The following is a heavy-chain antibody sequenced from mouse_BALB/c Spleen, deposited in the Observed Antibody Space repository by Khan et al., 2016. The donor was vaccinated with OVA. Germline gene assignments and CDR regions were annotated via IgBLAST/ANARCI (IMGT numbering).Heavy chain of an antibody. CDR1: GFTFSSFG. D-gene: IGHD1-1*01. Sequence: VQLKESGGGLVQPGGSRKLSCAASGFTFSSFGMHWVRQAPEKGLEWVAYISSGSSTIYYADTVKGRFTISSDNPKNTLFLQMTSLRSEDTAMYYCASHYYGKNYFDYWGQGTTLTVSS. J-gene: IGHJ2*01. CDR3: ASHYYGKNYFDY. V-gene: IGHV5-17*02. CDR2: ISSGSSTI.